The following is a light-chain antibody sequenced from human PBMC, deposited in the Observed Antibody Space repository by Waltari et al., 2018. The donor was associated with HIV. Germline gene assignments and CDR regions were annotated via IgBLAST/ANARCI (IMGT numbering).Light chain of an antibody. CDR1: NGAVDDYNV. CDR2: DVN. Sequence: QSALTQPPSVSGSPGQSVTISCTSTNGAVDDYNVVSCYQQYPGRAPKLIIFDVNQRPSGVPDRFSGSKSGTTASLTISGLQPEDEAEYWCCAYAAGHISYVFGSGTAVAVL. V-gene: IGLV2-11*01. CDR3: CAYAAGHISYV. J-gene: IGLJ1*01.